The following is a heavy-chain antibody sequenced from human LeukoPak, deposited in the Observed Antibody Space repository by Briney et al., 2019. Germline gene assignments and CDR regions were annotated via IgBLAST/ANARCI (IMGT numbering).Heavy chain of an antibody. CDR2: MHPNSGNT. J-gene: IGHJ5*02. D-gene: IGHD5-18*01. V-gene: IGHV1-8*01. CDR1: GYTFTSYD. Sequence: ASVKVSCKASGYTFTSYDINLVRQATGQGLEWMGCMHPNSGNTGYAQKLQGRVTMTTDTSTSTAYMELRSLRSDDTAVYYCARSRTEAVDTEVANWFDPWGQGTLVTVSS. CDR3: ARSRTEAVDTEVANWFDP.